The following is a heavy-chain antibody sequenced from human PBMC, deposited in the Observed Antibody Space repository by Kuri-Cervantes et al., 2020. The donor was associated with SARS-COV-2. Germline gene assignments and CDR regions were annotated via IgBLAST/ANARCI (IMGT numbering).Heavy chain of an antibody. CDR2: ISGYGGST. CDR1: GFTFSNYG. CDR3: ARVDCSGGSCYPQFDP. Sequence: GESLKISCAASGFTFSNYGMTWVRQAPGRGLEWVSAISGYGGSTLYADSVKGRFTISRDNAKNSLYLQMNSLRDEDTAVYYCARVDCSGGSCYPQFDPWGQGTLVTVSS. J-gene: IGHJ5*02. V-gene: IGHV3-23*01. D-gene: IGHD2-15*01.